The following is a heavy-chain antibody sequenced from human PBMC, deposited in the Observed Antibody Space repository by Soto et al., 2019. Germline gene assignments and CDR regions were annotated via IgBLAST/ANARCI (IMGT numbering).Heavy chain of an antibody. CDR2: ISYDGSNK. J-gene: IGHJ4*02. CDR3: ARGRITGRSPYFGY. V-gene: IGHV3-30-3*01. Sequence: GGSLRLSCAASGFTFSSYAMHWVRQAPGKGLEWVAVISYDGSNKYYADSVKGRFTISRDNSKSTLYLQMNSLRAEDTAVYYCARGRITGRSPYFGYWGQGTLVTVSS. CDR1: GFTFSSYA. D-gene: IGHD1-20*01.